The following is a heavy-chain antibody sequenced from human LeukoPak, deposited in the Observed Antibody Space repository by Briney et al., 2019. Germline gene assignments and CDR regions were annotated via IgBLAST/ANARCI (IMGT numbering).Heavy chain of an antibody. CDR2: ISAYNGNT. CDR3: ARDFRPGGITIFGVSDY. D-gene: IGHD3-3*01. CDR1: GYTFTSYG. Sequence: ASVKVSCKASGYTFTSYGISWVRQAPGQGLEWMGWISAYNGNTNYAQKLQGRVTMTTDTSTSTAYLELRSLRSDDTAVYYCARDFRPGGITIFGVSDYWGQGTLVTVSS. J-gene: IGHJ4*02. V-gene: IGHV1-18*01.